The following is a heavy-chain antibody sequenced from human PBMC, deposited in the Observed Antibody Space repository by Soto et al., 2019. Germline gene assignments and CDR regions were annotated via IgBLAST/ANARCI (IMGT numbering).Heavy chain of an antibody. CDR2: IYDSENT. CDR3: AKDGPGGSLDY. Sequence: QVQLQESGPGLVKPSQTLSLTCTVSGDSISSGGYYWSWIRQPPGKGLQWIGYIYDSENTSFNPSLKSRVTISVDTSKNQFSLKLSSVTAAATAVYYCAKDGPGGSLDYWGPGSLVTVSS. J-gene: IGHJ4*02. CDR1: GDSISSGGYY. V-gene: IGHV4-31*03. D-gene: IGHD2-15*01.